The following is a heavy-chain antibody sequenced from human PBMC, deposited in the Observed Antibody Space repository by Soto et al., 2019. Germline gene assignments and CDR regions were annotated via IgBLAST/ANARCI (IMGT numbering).Heavy chain of an antibody. D-gene: IGHD1-26*01. CDR2: ISYDGSNK. CDR3: ARDPRRYSGSYFDY. V-gene: IGHV3-30-3*01. CDR1: GFTFSIYA. Sequence: GWSLRLSCAASGFTFSIYAMSWFRQAPGKGLEWVAVISYDGSNKYYADSVKGRFTISRDNSKNTLYLQMNSLRAEDTAVYYCARDPRRYSGSYFDYWGQGTLVTVSS. J-gene: IGHJ4*02.